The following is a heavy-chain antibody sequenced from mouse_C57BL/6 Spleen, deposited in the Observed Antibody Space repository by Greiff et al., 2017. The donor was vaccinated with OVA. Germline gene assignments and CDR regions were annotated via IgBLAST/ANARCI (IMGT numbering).Heavy chain of an antibody. V-gene: IGHV1-52*01. CDR2: IDPSDSET. Sequence: QVQLQQSGAELVRPGSSVKLSCKASGYTFTSYWMHWVKQRPIQGLEWIGNIDPSDSETPYNQQFKDKATLTVDKSSSTAYMQLSSLTSEDSAVYYCAGGGSWFAYWGQGTLVTVSA. CDR1: GYTFTSYW. J-gene: IGHJ3*01. CDR3: AGGGSWFAY.